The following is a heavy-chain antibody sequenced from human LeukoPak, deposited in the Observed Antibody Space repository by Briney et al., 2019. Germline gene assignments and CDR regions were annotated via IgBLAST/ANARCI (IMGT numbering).Heavy chain of an antibody. CDR1: GGSFSGYY. J-gene: IGHJ5*02. Sequence: PSETLSLTCAVYGGSFSGYYWSWIRQPPGKGLEWIGEINHSGSTNYNPSLKSRVTISVDTSKNQFSLKLSSVTAADTAVYHCARGYCSGGSCYSFRTSWFDPWGQGTLVTVSS. CDR3: ARGYCSGGSCYSFRTSWFDP. V-gene: IGHV4-34*01. CDR2: INHSGST. D-gene: IGHD2-15*01.